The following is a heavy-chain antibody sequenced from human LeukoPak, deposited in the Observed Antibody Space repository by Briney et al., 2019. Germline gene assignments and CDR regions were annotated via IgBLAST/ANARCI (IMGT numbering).Heavy chain of an antibody. Sequence: GGSLRLSCAASGFTFSGSAMHWVRQASGKGLEWVGRIRSRVNSYATAYAASVKGRFTISRDDSKNTAYLQMNSLKTEDTAVYYCTTGGYSYGYQDYWGQGTLVTVSS. J-gene: IGHJ4*02. V-gene: IGHV3-73*01. D-gene: IGHD5-18*01. CDR1: GFTFSGSA. CDR2: IRSRVNSYAT. CDR3: TTGGYSYGYQDY.